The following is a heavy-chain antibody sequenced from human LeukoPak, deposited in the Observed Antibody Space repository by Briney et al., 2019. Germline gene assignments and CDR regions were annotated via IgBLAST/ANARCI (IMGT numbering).Heavy chain of an antibody. Sequence: SETLSLTCTVSGVSISSYYWSWIRQPPGKGLEWIGNIYYSGTTNYNPSLKSRVTISVDTSKSQFSLKLNSVTAADTAVYYCARSGGYSSPQNYWGQGTLVTVSS. V-gene: IGHV4-59*01. D-gene: IGHD6-19*01. CDR2: IYYSGTT. CDR3: ARSGGYSSPQNY. CDR1: GVSISSYY. J-gene: IGHJ4*02.